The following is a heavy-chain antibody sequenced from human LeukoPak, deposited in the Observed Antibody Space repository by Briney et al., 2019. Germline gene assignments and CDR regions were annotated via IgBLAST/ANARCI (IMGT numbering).Heavy chain of an antibody. Sequence: PGGSLRLSCSASGFTFSYYPMHWVRQAPGKGLEYVSAISSNGGNTYYADSLKGRFTISRDNSKNTLYLQMSSLRVEDTAVYYCVITSATGPIDYWGQGTLVTVSS. CDR3: VITSATGPIDY. V-gene: IGHV3-64D*09. CDR2: ISSNGGNT. D-gene: IGHD6-6*01. CDR1: GFTFSYYP. J-gene: IGHJ4*02.